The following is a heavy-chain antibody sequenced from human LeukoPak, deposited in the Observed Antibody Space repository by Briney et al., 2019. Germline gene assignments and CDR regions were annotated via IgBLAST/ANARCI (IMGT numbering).Heavy chain of an antibody. CDR2: IYTSGST. D-gene: IGHD3-22*01. CDR3: ASLSSGSAFDI. CDR1: GGSFSGYY. J-gene: IGHJ3*02. Sequence: SETLSLTCAVYGGSFSGYYWSWIRQSAGKGLEWIGRIYTSGSTDYNPSLKSRVTMSVDTSKNQFSLKLSSVTAADTAVYYCASLSSGSAFDIWGQGTMVTVSS. V-gene: IGHV4-59*10.